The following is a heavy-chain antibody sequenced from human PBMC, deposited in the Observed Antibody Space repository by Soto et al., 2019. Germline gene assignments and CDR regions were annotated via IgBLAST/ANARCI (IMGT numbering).Heavy chain of an antibody. CDR1: GYDFSTHW. V-gene: IGHV5-51*01. Sequence: GESLKISCKASGYDFSTHWIGWVRHMPGKGLQWMAIIYPSDSDTEYSPSFQGHVTIAADQSISSAYLEWTGLQASDRAKYCCATLFTHAGLWAYLHYLAPGTLVNASS. J-gene: IGHJ4*02. D-gene: IGHD3-16*01. CDR2: IYPSDSDT. CDR3: ATLFTHAGLWAYLHY.